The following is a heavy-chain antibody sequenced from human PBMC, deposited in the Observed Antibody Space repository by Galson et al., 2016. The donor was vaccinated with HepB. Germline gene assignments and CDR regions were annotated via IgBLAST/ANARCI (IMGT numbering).Heavy chain of an antibody. CDR1: GGSVNGGTYY. Sequence: TLSLTCIVSGGSVNGGTYYWTWIRQPPGKGLERIGHIHYSGAAYYNPSLKSRLTISIDTSKNQFSLKLNSVTAADPAVYYWARAPPRDIDYWGQGTLVTVSS. CDR2: IHYSGAA. J-gene: IGHJ4*02. V-gene: IGHV4-30-4*08. CDR3: ARAPPRDIDY.